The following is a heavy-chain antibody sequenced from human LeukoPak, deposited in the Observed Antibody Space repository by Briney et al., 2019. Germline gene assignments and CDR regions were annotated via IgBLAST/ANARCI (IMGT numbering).Heavy chain of an antibody. Sequence: ASVKVSCKASGYTFTSYYMHWVRQAPGQGLEWMGIINPSVGSTSYSQKFQGRVTMTRDTSTSTVYMELSSLRSEDTAVYYCARDLGYSYGHHSYYFDYWGQGTLVTVSS. CDR2: INPSVGST. J-gene: IGHJ4*02. CDR1: GYTFTSYY. CDR3: ARDLGYSYGHHSYYFDY. V-gene: IGHV1-46*01. D-gene: IGHD5-18*01.